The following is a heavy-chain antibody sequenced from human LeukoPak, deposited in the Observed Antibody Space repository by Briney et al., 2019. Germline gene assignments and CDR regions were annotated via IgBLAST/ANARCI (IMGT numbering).Heavy chain of an antibody. V-gene: IGHV1-69*06. CDR3: ARDDADSAYADGDY. CDR1: GGTFSSYA. D-gene: IGHD5-12*01. CDR2: IIPIFGTA. Sequence: SVKVSCKASGGTFSSYAISWVRQAPGQGLEWMGGIIPIFGTANYAQKFQGRVTIIADKSTSTAYMELSSLRSEDTAVYYCARDDADSAYADGDYWGQGTLVTVSS. J-gene: IGHJ4*02.